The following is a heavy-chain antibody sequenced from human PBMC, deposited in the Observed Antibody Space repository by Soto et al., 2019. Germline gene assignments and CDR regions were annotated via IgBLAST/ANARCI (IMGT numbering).Heavy chain of an antibody. CDR1: GFTFSSYA. Sequence: QVQLVESGGGVVQPGRSLRLSCAASGFTFSSYAMHWVRQAPGKGLEWVAVISYDGSNKYYADSVKGRFTISRDNSKNTRYLQMNSLRAEDTAVYYCARDKAGWPAEYFQHWGQGTLVTVSS. CDR2: ISYDGSNK. D-gene: IGHD6-19*01. J-gene: IGHJ1*01. CDR3: ARDKAGWPAEYFQH. V-gene: IGHV3-30-3*01.